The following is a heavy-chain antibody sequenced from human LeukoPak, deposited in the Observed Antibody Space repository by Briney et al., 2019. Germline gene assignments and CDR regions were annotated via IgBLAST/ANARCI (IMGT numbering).Heavy chain of an antibody. Sequence: GGSLRLSCVVSGIPFSDYDMNWVRQAPGKGLEWVSAITSTSNHINYADSVKGRLTISRDSANNSLYLQMNSLRAEDTAVYYCARVYSANGYGSGYYDYWGQGTLVTVSS. J-gene: IGHJ4*02. CDR2: ITSTSNHI. CDR1: GIPFSDYD. D-gene: IGHD3-10*01. V-gene: IGHV3-21*01. CDR3: ARVYSANGYGSGYYDY.